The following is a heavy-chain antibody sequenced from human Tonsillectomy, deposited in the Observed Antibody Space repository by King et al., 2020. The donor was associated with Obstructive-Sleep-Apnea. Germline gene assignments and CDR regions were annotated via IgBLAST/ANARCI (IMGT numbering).Heavy chain of an antibody. CDR1: GFTFSSYS. J-gene: IGHJ4*02. V-gene: IGHV3-21*01. D-gene: IGHD2-2*02. CDR2: ISSSSSYI. Sequence: DVQLVESGGGLVKPVGSLRLSCAAAGFTFSSYSVNCVLQAPGKGLEWVSSISSSSSYIYYADSVKGRFTISRDNAKNSLYLQMNSLRAEDTAVYYCARDGLRYCSSTSCYKDYWGQGTLVTVSS. CDR3: ARDGLRYCSSTSCYKDY.